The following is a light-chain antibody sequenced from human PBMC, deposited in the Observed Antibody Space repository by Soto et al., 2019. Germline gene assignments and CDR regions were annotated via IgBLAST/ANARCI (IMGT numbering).Light chain of an antibody. Sequence: QSALTQPASVSGSPGQSITISCTGTSSDVGGYNYVSWYQHHPGKAPKLMIFDVSNRPSGVSNRFSGSKSGNTASLTISGLQPEDEADYYCISYTTSNTRQIVFGTVTKVTVL. CDR3: ISYTTSNTRQIV. CDR2: DVS. J-gene: IGLJ1*01. V-gene: IGLV2-14*03. CDR1: SSDVGGYNY.